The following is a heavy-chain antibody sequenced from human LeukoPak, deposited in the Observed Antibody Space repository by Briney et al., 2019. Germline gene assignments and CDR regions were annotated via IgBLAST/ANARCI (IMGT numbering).Heavy chain of an antibody. CDR1: GYTVTSYY. CDR3: ARVLGRAEPAAIPKSWFDP. D-gene: IGHD2-2*01. V-gene: IGHV1-46*01. Sequence: ASVKVSCKASGYTVTSYYMHWVRQAPGQGLEWMGIINPSGGSTSYAQKFQGRVTMTRDTSTSTVYMELRSLRSEDTAVYYCARVLGRAEPAAIPKSWFDPWGQGTLVTVSS. CDR2: INPSGGST. J-gene: IGHJ5*02.